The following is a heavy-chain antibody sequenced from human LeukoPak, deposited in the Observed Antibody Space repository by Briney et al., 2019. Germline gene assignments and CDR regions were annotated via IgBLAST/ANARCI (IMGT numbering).Heavy chain of an antibody. V-gene: IGHV3-23*01. CDR1: GFRFSNYA. CDR3: AKGAYDYIEMDYIDY. D-gene: IGHD5-12*01. J-gene: IGHJ4*02. CDR2: IIGSSGDT. Sequence: QTGGSLRLSCAASGFRFSNYAMNWVRQAPGKGLEWVSLIIGSSGDTFYADSVKGRFTISRDNSKNTLFLQMNSLRAGDTALYYCAKGAYDYIEMDYIDYWGQGTQVTVSS.